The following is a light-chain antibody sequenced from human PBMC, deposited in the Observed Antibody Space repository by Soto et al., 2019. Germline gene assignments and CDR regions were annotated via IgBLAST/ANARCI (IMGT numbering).Light chain of an antibody. Sequence: QAVVTQPPSASGTPGQRVTISCSGSRSNIGRDTVNWYQQLPATAPKLLIFDNHQRPSGVPERFSGSKSGTSASLVISGLQSDDEADYYCAAWDDSLNAWVFGGGTKVTVL. V-gene: IGLV1-44*01. CDR1: RSNIGRDT. CDR3: AAWDDSLNAWV. J-gene: IGLJ3*02. CDR2: DNH.